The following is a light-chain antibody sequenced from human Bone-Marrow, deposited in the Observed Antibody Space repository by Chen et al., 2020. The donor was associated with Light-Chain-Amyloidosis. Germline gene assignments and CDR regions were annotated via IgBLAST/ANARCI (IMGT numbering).Light chain of an antibody. V-gene: IGLV2-23*01. Sequence: QSALTQPASVSGSPGQSITHSCTGTRSDIGSYNLGSWYQQRPGKAPRRMIYEANKRPSGVSNGFSGSSSGNTASLTSSGLQAEDEADYHCSSYAHGTTYVFGTASKVTVL. CDR2: EAN. CDR1: RSDIGSYNL. J-gene: IGLJ1*01. CDR3: SSYAHGTTYV.